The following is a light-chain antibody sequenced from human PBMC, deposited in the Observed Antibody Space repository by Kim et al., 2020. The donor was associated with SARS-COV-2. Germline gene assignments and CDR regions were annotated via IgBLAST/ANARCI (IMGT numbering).Light chain of an antibody. CDR3: LQYSDWPLT. CDR1: RVVASR. Sequence: VSPGTSAPPSCRARRVVASRLAWYQQTPGQAPRLLIYYTSIRANGIPATFSGSGSGTEFTLTISSLRSADVAVYYCLQYSDWPLTFGGGTKVDIK. V-gene: IGKV3-15*01. CDR2: YTS. J-gene: IGKJ4*01.